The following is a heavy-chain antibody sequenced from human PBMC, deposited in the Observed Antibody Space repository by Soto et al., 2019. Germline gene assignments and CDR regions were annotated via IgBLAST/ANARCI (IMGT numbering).Heavy chain of an antibody. Sequence: QVQLVQSGAEVKKPGASMKVSCKASGYTFTSYGISWVRQAPGQGLEWMGWISAYNGNTNYAQKLQGRVTMTTDTSTSTAYMELRSLRSDDTAVYYCARDSGQDYYDSSGYLDYWGQGTLVTVSS. CDR2: ISAYNGNT. V-gene: IGHV1-18*01. J-gene: IGHJ4*02. CDR1: GYTFTSYG. CDR3: ARDSGQDYYDSSGYLDY. D-gene: IGHD3-22*01.